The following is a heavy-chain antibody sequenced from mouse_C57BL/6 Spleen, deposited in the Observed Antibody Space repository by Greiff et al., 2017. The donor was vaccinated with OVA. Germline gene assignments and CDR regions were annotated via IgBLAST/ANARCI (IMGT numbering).Heavy chain of an antibody. CDR1: GYTFTSYW. D-gene: IGHD1-1*01. Sequence: QVQLQQPGAELVMPGASVKLSCKASGYTFTSYWMHWVKQRPGQGLEWIGEIDPSDSYTNYNQKFKGKSTLTVDKSSSTAYMQLSSLTSEDSAVYYCAIFSTTVVATSYFDYWGQGTTLTVSS. J-gene: IGHJ2*01. CDR2: IDPSDSYT. CDR3: AIFSTTVVATSYFDY. V-gene: IGHV1-69*01.